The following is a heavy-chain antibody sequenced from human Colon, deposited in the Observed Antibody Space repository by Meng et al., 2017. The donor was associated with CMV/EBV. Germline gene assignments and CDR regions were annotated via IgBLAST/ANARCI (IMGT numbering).Heavy chain of an antibody. D-gene: IGHD3-10*01. Sequence: QVRWVQCGVEVKKPGASVQVSCKASGYTFTGYYMHWVRQAPGQGLEWMGWINPNSGGTNYAQKFQGRVTMTRDTSISTAYMELSRLRSDDTAVYYCARDLRVWFGEFKNWGQGTLVTVSS. J-gene: IGHJ4*02. V-gene: IGHV1-2*02. CDR1: GYTFTGYY. CDR2: INPNSGGT. CDR3: ARDLRVWFGEFKN.